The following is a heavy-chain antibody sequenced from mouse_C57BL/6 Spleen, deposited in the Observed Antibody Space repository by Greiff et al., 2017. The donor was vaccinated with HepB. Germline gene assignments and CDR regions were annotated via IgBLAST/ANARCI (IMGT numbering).Heavy chain of an antibody. CDR1: GFTFSSYT. CDR2: ISGGGGNT. J-gene: IGHJ1*03. V-gene: IGHV5-9*01. D-gene: IGHD2-1*01. Sequence: EVKLMESGGGLVKPGGSLKLSCAASGFTFSSYTMSWVRQTPEKRLEWVATISGGGGNTYYPDSVKGRFTISRDNAKNTLYLQMSSLRSEDTALYYCARRGIYYGNYVWYFDVWGTGTTVTVSS. CDR3: ARRGIYYGNYVWYFDV.